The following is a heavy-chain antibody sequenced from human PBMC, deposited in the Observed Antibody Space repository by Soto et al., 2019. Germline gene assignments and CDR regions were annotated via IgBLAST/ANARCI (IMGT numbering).Heavy chain of an antibody. J-gene: IGHJ3*02. V-gene: IGHV4-31*03. CDR1: GGSISSGGYY. CDR2: IYYSGST. Sequence: PSETLSLTCTVSGGSISSGGYYWSWIRQHPGKGLEWIGYIYYSGSTYYNPSLKSRVTISVDTSKNQFSLKLSSVTASDTAVYYCARVTTVTTLGSVAFDIWGQGTMVTVS. D-gene: IGHD4-17*01. CDR3: ARVTTVTTLGSVAFDI.